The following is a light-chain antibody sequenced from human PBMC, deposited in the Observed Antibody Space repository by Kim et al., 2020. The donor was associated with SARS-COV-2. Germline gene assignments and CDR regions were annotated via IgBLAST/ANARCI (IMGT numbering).Light chain of an antibody. CDR1: Y. V-gene: IGLV2-11*03. J-gene: IGLJ2*01. Sequence: YVSWYQQHPGSAPKLVIYDVNKRPSGVPARFSGSLSGNTASLTISGLQTEDEADYFCSSYAGSYSFEVRFGGGTQLTVL. CDR3: SSYAGSYSFEVR. CDR2: DVN.